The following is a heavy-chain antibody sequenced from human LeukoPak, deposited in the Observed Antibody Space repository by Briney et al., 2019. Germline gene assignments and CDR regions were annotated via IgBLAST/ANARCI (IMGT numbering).Heavy chain of an antibody. D-gene: IGHD2-21*02. CDR1: GFTFSSYS. J-gene: IGHJ4*02. Sequence: RPGGSLRLSCAASGFTFSSYSMNWVRQAPGKGLEWVSYISGSNNTIYYADSVKGRFTISRDNAKNSLNLQVNSLRDEDTAVYYCARSTYCGGDCYPALGYWGQGSLVTVSS. V-gene: IGHV3-48*02. CDR3: ARSTYCGGDCYPALGY. CDR2: ISGSNNTI.